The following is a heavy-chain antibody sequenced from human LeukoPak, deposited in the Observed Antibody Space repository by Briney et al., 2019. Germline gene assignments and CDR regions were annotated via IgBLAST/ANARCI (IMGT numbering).Heavy chain of an antibody. CDR1: GFTFSNYG. Sequence: PGGSLRLSCAASGFTFSNYGMHWVRQAPGMGLEWVSSISSSNNYIYYADSVKGRFTISRDNAKNSLYLQMNSLRAEDTAVYYCAELGITMIGGVWGKGTTVTISS. D-gene: IGHD3-10*02. CDR2: ISSSNNYI. V-gene: IGHV3-21*01. CDR3: AELGITMIGGV. J-gene: IGHJ6*04.